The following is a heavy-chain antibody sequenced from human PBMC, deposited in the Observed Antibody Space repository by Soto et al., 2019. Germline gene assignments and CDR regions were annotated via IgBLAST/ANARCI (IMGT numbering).Heavy chain of an antibody. V-gene: IGHV3-21*01. Sequence: EVDLVESGGGLVKPGGSLRLSCAASGFTFNSYSVNWVRQAPGKGLEWVASISSGSVHIDFADSVKGRFTISRDEVTNSVSLQMDSLRVEDTGIYYCARYDAFKAFDLWGQGTMVTVSS. J-gene: IGHJ3*01. CDR2: ISSGSVHI. CDR1: GFTFNSYS. D-gene: IGHD1-1*01. CDR3: ARYDAFKAFDL.